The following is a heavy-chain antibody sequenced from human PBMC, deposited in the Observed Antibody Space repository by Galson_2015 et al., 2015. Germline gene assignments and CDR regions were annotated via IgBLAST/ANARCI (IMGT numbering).Heavy chain of an antibody. J-gene: IGHJ5*02. V-gene: IGHV3-15*01. CDR3: TTALKKIWFGEPNWFDP. CDR2: IKSKTDGGTT. Sequence: SLRLSCAASGFTFSNAWMSWVRQAPGKGLEWVGRIKSKTDGGTTDYAAPVKGRFTISRDDSKNTLYLQMNSLKTEDTAVYYCTTALKKIWFGEPNWFDPWGQGTLVTVSS. CDR1: GFTFSNAW. D-gene: IGHD3-10*01.